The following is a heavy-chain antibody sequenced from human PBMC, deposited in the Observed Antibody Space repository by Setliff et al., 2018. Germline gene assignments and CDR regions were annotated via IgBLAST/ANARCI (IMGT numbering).Heavy chain of an antibody. CDR1: GYSISSGYY. D-gene: IGHD3-3*02. J-gene: IGHJ4*02. CDR2: FFHTGNT. CDR3: ARHLWGRYMAESSYYFDC. V-gene: IGHV4-38-2*02. Sequence: PSETLSLTCTVSGYSISSGYYWGWIRQPTGKGLEWLGSFFHTGNTYYNPSREGRVTISVDTSNNQFSLKLSSVTAADTAVYYCARHLWGRYMAESSYYFDCWGQGSLVTVSS.